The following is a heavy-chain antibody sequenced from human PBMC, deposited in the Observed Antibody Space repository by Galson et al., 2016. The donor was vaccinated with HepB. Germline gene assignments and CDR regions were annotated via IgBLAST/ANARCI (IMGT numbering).Heavy chain of an antibody. Sequence: SLRLSCAASGFTFSSCGMHWVRQAPGKGLEWVAVISYDGSNKYYAASVKGRFTISRDNSKNTLYLQMNSLRAEDTAVYYCAKQIYTMEQWLVPEFDYWGQGTLVTVSS. D-gene: IGHD6-19*01. CDR1: GFTFSSCG. CDR2: ISYDGSNK. CDR3: AKQIYTMEQWLVPEFDY. V-gene: IGHV3-30*18. J-gene: IGHJ4*02.